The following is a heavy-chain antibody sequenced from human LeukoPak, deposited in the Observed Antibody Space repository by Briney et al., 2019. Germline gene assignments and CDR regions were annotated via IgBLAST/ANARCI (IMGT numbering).Heavy chain of an antibody. CDR2: IIPIFGTA. D-gene: IGHD1-14*01. J-gene: IGHJ4*02. CDR3: ARGYNPRIFDY. Sequence: SVKVSCKASGGTFSSYAISWVRQAPGQGLEWMGRIIPIFGTANYAQKFQGRVTITTDESTSTAYMELRSLRSDDTAVYYCARGYNPRIFDYWGQGTLVTVSS. V-gene: IGHV1-69*05. CDR1: GGTFSSYA.